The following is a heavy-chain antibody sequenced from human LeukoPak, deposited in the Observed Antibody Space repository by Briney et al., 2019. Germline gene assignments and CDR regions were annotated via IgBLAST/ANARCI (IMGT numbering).Heavy chain of an antibody. CDR1: GGTFSSYA. Sequence: ASVKVSCKASGGTFSSYAISWVRQAPGQGLEWMGWISAYNGNTNYAQKLQGRVTMTTDTSTSTAYMELRSLRSDDTAVYYCARDKHSGYDLDAFDIWGQGTMVTVSS. V-gene: IGHV1-18*01. D-gene: IGHD5-12*01. J-gene: IGHJ3*02. CDR3: ARDKHSGYDLDAFDI. CDR2: ISAYNGNT.